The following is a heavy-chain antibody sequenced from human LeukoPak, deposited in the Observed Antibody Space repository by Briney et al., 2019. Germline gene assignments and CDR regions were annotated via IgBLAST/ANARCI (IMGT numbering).Heavy chain of an antibody. D-gene: IGHD6-13*01. CDR3: ARVRAAAGRKTHYYYYGMDV. J-gene: IGHJ6*02. Sequence: PGGSLRLSCAASGFTFSSYWMHWVRQAPGKGLVWVSRINSDGSSTSYADSVKGRFTISRDSAKNTLYLQMNSLRAEDTAVYYCARVRAAAGRKTHYYYYGMDVWGQGTTVTVSS. CDR1: GFTFSSYW. CDR2: INSDGSST. V-gene: IGHV3-74*01.